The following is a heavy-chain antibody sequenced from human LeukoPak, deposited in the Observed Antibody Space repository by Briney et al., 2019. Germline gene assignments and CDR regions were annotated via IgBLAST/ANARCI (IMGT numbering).Heavy chain of an antibody. Sequence: GGSLRLSCAASGFTFSSYWMHWVRQAPGKGLAWVSRINSDGSSTSYADSVKGRFTISRDNAKNTLYLQMNSLRAEDTAVYYCSFSLNYWGQGTLVTVSS. CDR2: INSDGSST. CDR1: GFTFSSYW. V-gene: IGHV3-74*01. CDR3: SFSLNY. J-gene: IGHJ4*02. D-gene: IGHD3-16*02.